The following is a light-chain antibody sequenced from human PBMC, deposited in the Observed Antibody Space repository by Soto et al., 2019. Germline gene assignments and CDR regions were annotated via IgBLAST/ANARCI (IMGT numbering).Light chain of an antibody. CDR1: QSISSY. CDR2: AAS. V-gene: IGKV1-39*01. CDR3: QQSYSTWT. J-gene: IGKJ1*01. Sequence: DIQMTQSPSSLSASVGDRVTITCRASQSISSYLNWYQQKPGKAPNLLIYAASSLQSGVPSRFSGSGSGTDFTLTISSLQPEDFATDDCQQSYSTWTFGQGTKVDIK.